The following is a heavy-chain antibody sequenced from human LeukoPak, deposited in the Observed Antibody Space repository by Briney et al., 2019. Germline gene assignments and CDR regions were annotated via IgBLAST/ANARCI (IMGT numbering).Heavy chain of an antibody. Sequence: SETLSLTCTVSGGSISSSSYYSGWIRQPPGKGLEWIGSIYYSGSTYYNPSLKSRVTISVDTSKNQCSLKLRSVTAADTAVYYCARAQYDFWSGYYGAMDVWGKGTTVTVSS. V-gene: IGHV4-39*07. J-gene: IGHJ6*03. CDR3: ARAQYDFWSGYYGAMDV. D-gene: IGHD3-3*01. CDR1: GGSISSSSYY. CDR2: IYYSGST.